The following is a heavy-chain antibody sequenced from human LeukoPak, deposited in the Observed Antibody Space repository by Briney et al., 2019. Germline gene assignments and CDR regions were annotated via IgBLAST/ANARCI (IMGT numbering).Heavy chain of an antibody. CDR2: IIPILGIA. D-gene: IGHD2-15*01. J-gene: IGHJ3*02. CDR3: ARVSCSGGSCQNAFDI. Sequence: GASVQVSCKASGGTFLSYAISWVRPATGQGLEWMGRIIPILGIANYAQKFQGRVTITADKSTSTAYMELSSLRSEDTAVYYCARVSCSGGSCQNAFDIWGQGTMVTVSS. V-gene: IGHV1-69*04. CDR1: GGTFLSYA.